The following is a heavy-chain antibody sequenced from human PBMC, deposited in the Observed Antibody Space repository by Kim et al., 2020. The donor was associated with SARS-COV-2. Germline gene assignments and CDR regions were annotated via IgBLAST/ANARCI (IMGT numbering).Heavy chain of an antibody. J-gene: IGHJ3*02. CDR1: GFTFSSYW. CDR2: IMQDGNQK. D-gene: IGHD6-19*01. CDR3: ARDGDLYSSGKDAFDI. Sequence: GGSLRLSCAASGFTFSSYWMTWVRQAPGKGLEWVANIMQDGNQKYYVDSVKVRFTISRDNAKNSLYLQMNSLRAADTAVYYCARDGDLYSSGKDAFDIWGQGTLFTVSS. V-gene: IGHV3-7*01.